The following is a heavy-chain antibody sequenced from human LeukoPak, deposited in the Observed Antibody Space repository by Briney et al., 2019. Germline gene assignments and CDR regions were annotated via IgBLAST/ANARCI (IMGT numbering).Heavy chain of an antibody. V-gene: IGHV1-24*01. J-gene: IGHJ4*02. Sequence: ASVKVSCKVSGYTLTELSMHWVRQAPGKGLEWMGGFDPDDGETIYAQKFQGRVTMIEDTSTDTAYMELSSLRSEDTAVYYCATDRGGVYCSSTSCYIRDYWGQGTLVTVSS. CDR1: GYTLTELS. CDR2: FDPDDGET. D-gene: IGHD2-2*02. CDR3: ATDRGGVYCSSTSCYIRDY.